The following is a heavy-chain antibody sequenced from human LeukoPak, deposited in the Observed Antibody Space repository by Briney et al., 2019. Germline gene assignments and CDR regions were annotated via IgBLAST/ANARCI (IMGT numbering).Heavy chain of an antibody. CDR2: ISGSGGST. Sequence: GGSLRLSCAASGFTFSSYAMSWVRQAPGKGLEWVSAISGSGGSTYYADSVKGRFTISKDSSKNTLYLQMNSLRAEDTAVYYCASRPHYYYGMDVWGQGTTVTVSS. V-gene: IGHV3-23*01. CDR3: ASRPHYYYGMDV. J-gene: IGHJ6*02. CDR1: GFTFSSYA.